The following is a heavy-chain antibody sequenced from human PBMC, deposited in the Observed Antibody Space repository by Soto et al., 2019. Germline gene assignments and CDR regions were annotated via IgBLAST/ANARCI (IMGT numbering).Heavy chain of an antibody. V-gene: IGHV3-48*01. CDR2: ISSSSSTI. Sequence: EVQLVESGGGLVQPGGSLRLSCAASGFTFSSYSMNWVRQAPGKGLEWVSYISSSSSTIYYADSVKGRFTISRDNAKNSLYQQMNSMRAEDTAVYYWARGAYYYDRSGLSYWGQGTLVTVSS. CDR3: ARGAYYYDRSGLSY. CDR1: GFTFSSYS. D-gene: IGHD3-22*01. J-gene: IGHJ4*02.